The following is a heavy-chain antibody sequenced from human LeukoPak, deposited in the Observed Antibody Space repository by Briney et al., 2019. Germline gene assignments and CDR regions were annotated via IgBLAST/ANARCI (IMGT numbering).Heavy chain of an antibody. CDR1: GGSISSYY. Sequence: PSETLSLTCTVSGGSISSYYWSWIRQPAGKGLEWIGRIYSTGSTNYNPSLKSRITMSVDTSKNQFSLRLRSVTAADTAVYYCARQIASAGTAGFDFWGQGALVTVSS. J-gene: IGHJ4*02. CDR3: ARQIASAGTAGFDF. D-gene: IGHD6-13*01. V-gene: IGHV4-4*07. CDR2: IYSTGST.